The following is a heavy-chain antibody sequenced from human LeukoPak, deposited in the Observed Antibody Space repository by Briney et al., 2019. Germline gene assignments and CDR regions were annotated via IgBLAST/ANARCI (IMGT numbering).Heavy chain of an antibody. V-gene: IGHV3-33*08. CDR2: IWYDGSLK. Sequence: GGSLRLSCAASGFTFSSYAMSWVRQAPGKGLEWVAVIWYDGSLKYYADSAKGRFTISRDNSKNMLYLQMNSLRAEDTAVYYCARAYYYDSSATPDYWGQGTLVTVSS. CDR1: GFTFSSYA. CDR3: ARAYYYDSSATPDY. J-gene: IGHJ4*02. D-gene: IGHD3-22*01.